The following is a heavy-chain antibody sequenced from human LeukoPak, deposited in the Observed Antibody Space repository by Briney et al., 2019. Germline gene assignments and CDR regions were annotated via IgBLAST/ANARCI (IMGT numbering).Heavy chain of an antibody. CDR2: INHSGST. D-gene: IGHD3-9*01. CDR1: GGSFSGYY. Sequence: SETLSLTCAVYGGSFSGYYWSWIRQPTGKGLEWIGEINHSGSTNYNPSLKSRVTISVDTSKNQFSLKLSSVTAADTAVYYCARGQILRYFDWLNWFDPWGQGTLVTVSS. J-gene: IGHJ5*02. CDR3: ARGQILRYFDWLNWFDP. V-gene: IGHV4-34*01.